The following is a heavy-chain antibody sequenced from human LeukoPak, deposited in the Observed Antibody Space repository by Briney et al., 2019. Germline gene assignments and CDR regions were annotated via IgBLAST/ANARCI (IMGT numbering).Heavy chain of an antibody. CDR3: AKAQIGPSSYYFDY. J-gene: IGHJ4*02. Sequence: GTLSLTCGVSGGSISNTNWWTWVRQPPGKELEWVSYLSSSGTFIYYADSVKGRFTISRDNAKNSLYLQMSSLRDEDTAVYYCAKAQIGPSSYYFDYWGQGTLVTVSS. CDR2: LSSSGTFI. CDR1: GGSISNTNW. V-gene: IGHV3-48*02.